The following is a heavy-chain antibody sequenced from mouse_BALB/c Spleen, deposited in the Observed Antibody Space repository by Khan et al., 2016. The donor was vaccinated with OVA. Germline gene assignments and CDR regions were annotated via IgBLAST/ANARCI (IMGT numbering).Heavy chain of an antibody. CDR1: GYTFTSYW. CDR2: INPTSGYT. J-gene: IGHJ2*01. V-gene: IGHV1-7*01. D-gene: IGHD1-1*01. Sequence: QVRLQQSGAELAKPGASVKMSCKASGYTFTSYWMHWINQRPGQGLEWIGYINPTSGYTDYNQKFKDKATLTADKSSSTAYMQLSSLTSEDSAVYYCARRGLRWDFDYWGQGTTLTVSS. CDR3: ARRGLRWDFDY.